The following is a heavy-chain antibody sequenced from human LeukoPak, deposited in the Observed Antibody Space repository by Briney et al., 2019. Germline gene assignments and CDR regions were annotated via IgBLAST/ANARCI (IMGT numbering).Heavy chain of an antibody. CDR1: GFTFSDYA. V-gene: IGHV3-23*01. J-gene: IGHJ6*02. D-gene: IGHD1-14*01. Sequence: GGSLRLSCAASGFTFSDYAMTWVRQAPGKGLEWVSAISCSGGSTYYADSVKGRFTISRDNSKNTLHMQMNSLKTEDTAVYYCTTDPEPLLYGDYAFYGMDVWGQGTTVTVSS. CDR3: TTDPEPLLYGDYAFYGMDV. CDR2: ISCSGGST.